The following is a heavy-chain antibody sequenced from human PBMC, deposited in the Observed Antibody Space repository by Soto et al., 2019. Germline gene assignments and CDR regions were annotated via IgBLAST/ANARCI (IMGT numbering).Heavy chain of an antibody. Sequence: EVQLLESGGGLVQPGGSLRLSCAASGFTFSSYAMSWVRQAPGKGLEWVLAISGSGFSTYYADSVKGRFTISRDNSKSTLYLQMNSLRAEDTAVYYCAKDRGVYCSGGSCYLNWFDPWGQGTLVTVSS. D-gene: IGHD2-15*01. V-gene: IGHV3-23*01. CDR1: GFTFSSYA. CDR2: ISGSGFST. CDR3: AKDRGVYCSGGSCYLNWFDP. J-gene: IGHJ5*02.